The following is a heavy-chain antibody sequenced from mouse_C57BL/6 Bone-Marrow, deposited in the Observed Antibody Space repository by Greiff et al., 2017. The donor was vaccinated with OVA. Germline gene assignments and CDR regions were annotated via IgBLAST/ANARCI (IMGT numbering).Heavy chain of an antibody. D-gene: IGHD1-1*01. V-gene: IGHV1-76*01. CDR2: IYPGSGNT. CDR3: AKEYAGSGPSYWYFDV. CDR1: GYTFTDYY. Sequence: VKLMESGAELVRPGASVKLSCKASGYTFTDYYINWVKQRPGQGLEWIARIYPGSGNTYYNEKFKGKATLTAEKSSSTAYMQLSSLTSEDSAVYFCAKEYAGSGPSYWYFDVWGTGTTVTVSS. J-gene: IGHJ1*03.